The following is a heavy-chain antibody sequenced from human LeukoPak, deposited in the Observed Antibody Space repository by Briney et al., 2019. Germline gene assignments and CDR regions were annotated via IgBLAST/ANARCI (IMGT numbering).Heavy chain of an antibody. J-gene: IGHJ4*02. Sequence: GSLRLSCAASGFTLGNYCMTWVRQAPRKGLEWVATINQDGSEKYYVDSVKGRFIISRDNAQSSPFLQMNSLRAEDTAVYYCARLSLEGEESSVYRSFDYWGQGTLVTVSS. CDR2: INQDGSEK. CDR3: ARLSLEGEESSVYRSFDY. V-gene: IGHV3-7*05. CDR1: GFTLGNYC. D-gene: IGHD3-22*01.